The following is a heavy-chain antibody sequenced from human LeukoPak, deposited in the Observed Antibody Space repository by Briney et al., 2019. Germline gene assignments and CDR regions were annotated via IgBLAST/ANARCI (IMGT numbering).Heavy chain of an antibody. D-gene: IGHD3-22*01. V-gene: IGHV3-30*18. CDR2: ISYDGSNK. Sequence: GGSLRLSCAASGFTFSSYGMHWVRQAPGKGLEWVAVISYDGSNKYYADSVKGRFTISRDNSKNTLYLQMNSLRAEDTAVYYCAKDYYDSSGYCYATDYWGQGTLVTVSS. J-gene: IGHJ4*02. CDR3: AKDYYDSSGYCYATDY. CDR1: GFTFSSYG.